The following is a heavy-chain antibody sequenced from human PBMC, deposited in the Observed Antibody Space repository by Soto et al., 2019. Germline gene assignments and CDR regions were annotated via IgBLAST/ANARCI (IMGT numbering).Heavy chain of an antibody. CDR2: ISYDGSNK. J-gene: IGHJ6*02. Sequence: QVQLVESGGGVVQPGRSLRLSCAASGFTFSSYGMHWVRQAPGKGLEWVAVISYDGSNKYYADSVKGRFTISRDNSKNTLYLQMNSLRAEDTAVYYCAKDLSAMVPHHNYYYYGMDVWGQGTTVTVSS. V-gene: IGHV3-30*18. CDR1: GFTFSSYG. D-gene: IGHD3-10*01. CDR3: AKDLSAMVPHHNYYYYGMDV.